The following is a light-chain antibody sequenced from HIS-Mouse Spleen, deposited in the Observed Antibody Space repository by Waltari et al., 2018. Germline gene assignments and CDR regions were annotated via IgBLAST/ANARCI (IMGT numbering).Light chain of an antibody. J-gene: IGLJ1*01. CDR2: SNN. CDR1: SSNIGSNT. CDR3: AAWDDSLNGYV. Sequence: QSVLTQPPSASGTPGQRVTISCSGSSSNIGSNTVNWYQQLPGTAPKPLIFSNNRRPQGVPARFSGSKSGTSASLAISGLQSEDEADYYCAAWDDSLNGYVFGTGTKVTVL. V-gene: IGLV1-44*01.